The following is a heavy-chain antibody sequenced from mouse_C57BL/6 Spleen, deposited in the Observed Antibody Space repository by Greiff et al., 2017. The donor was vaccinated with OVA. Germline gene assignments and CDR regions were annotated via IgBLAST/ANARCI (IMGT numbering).Heavy chain of an antibody. CDR2: IDPETGGT. J-gene: IGHJ1*03. CDR3: TGRDYYYSSYGYFDV. Sequence: QVQLQQSGAELVRPGASVTLSCKASGYTFTDYEMHWVKQTPVHGLEWIGPIDPETGGTAYNQKFKGKATLTADKSSSTAYMELSSLTSEDSAVYYCTGRDYYYSSYGYFDVWGTGTTVTVSS. D-gene: IGHD2-5*01. CDR1: GYTFTDYE. V-gene: IGHV1-15*01.